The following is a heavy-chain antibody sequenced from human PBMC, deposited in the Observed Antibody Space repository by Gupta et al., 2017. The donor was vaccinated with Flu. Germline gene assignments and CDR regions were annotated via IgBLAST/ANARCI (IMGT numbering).Heavy chain of an antibody. J-gene: IGHJ4*02. V-gene: IGHV4-39*01. Sequence: QLQLQESGPGLVKPSETLSLTCTVIGGALSSSNFYWGWIRQPPGKGLEWIGSIYYSGNTYSNPSLKSRVTILVDTSTNQFSLKLSSVTAADTAAYYCARHDRRRLGYGSGSYYTAGVVFDSWGQGTLVTVSS. CDR1: GGALSSSNFY. CDR3: ARHDRRRLGYGSGSYYTAGVVFDS. CDR2: IYYSGNT. D-gene: IGHD3-10*01.